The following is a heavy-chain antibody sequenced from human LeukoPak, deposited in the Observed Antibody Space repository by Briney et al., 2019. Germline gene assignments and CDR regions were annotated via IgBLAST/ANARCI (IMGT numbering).Heavy chain of an antibody. Sequence: GGSLRLSCAASGFTVGNNFMTWVRQAPGKGLEWVALISYDGSSEYYAGSVKGRFTISRDNSKNTLYLQMNSLRAEDTAVYYCAKDQTRGVYPPSGFDYWGQGTLVTVSS. CDR3: AKDQTRGVYPPSGFDY. CDR1: GFTVGNNF. J-gene: IGHJ4*02. CDR2: ISYDGSSE. D-gene: IGHD2-8*01. V-gene: IGHV3-30*18.